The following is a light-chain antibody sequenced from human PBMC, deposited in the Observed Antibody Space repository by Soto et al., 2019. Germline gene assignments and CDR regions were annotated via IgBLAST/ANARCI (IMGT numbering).Light chain of an antibody. CDR2: DAS. J-gene: IGKJ5*01. CDR1: QSVSSSY. CDR3: QQYGNSPIP. V-gene: IGKV3-20*01. Sequence: EIVLTQPPGTLSLSPGERATLSCRASQSVSSSYLAWYQQKPGQAPRLLIYDASIRATGIPDRFSGSGSGTDFTLTISRLDPEDFAVYYCQQYGNSPIPFGQGTRLDMK.